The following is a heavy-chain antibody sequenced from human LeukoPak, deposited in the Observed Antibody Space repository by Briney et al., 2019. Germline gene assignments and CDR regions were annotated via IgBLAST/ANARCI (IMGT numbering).Heavy chain of an antibody. CDR1: GFTFSSYG. CDR3: ARDYYKNFDY. Sequence: PGGSLRLSCAASGFTFSSYGMHWVRQAPGKGVEWVAVIWHDGSNKYYAASVKGRFTISRDNSKNTLYLQTNSLRAEDTAVYYCARDYYKNFDYWGQGTLVTVSS. V-gene: IGHV3-33*01. J-gene: IGHJ4*02. D-gene: IGHD3-22*01. CDR2: IWHDGSNK.